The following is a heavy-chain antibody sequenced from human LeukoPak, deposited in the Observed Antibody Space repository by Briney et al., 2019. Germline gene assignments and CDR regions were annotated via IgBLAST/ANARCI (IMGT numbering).Heavy chain of an antibody. CDR3: ARDGDSLIVLMVYAPPPSGGMDV. Sequence: PGGSLRLSCAASGFTFSSYSMNWVRQAPGKGLEWVSYISSSSSTIYYADSVKGRFTISRDNAKNSLYLQMNSLRDEDTAVYYCARDGDSLIVLMVYAPPPSGGMDVWGQGTTVTVSS. V-gene: IGHV3-48*02. D-gene: IGHD2-8*01. CDR2: ISSSSSTI. CDR1: GFTFSSYS. J-gene: IGHJ6*02.